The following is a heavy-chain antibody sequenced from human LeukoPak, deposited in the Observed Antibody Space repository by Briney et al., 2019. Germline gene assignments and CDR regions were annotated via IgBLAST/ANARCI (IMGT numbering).Heavy chain of an antibody. Sequence: SETLSLICTVSGGSISSSSYYWGWIRQPPGKGLEWIGSIYYSGSTYYSPSLKSRVTISVDTSKNQFSLKLSSVTAADTAVYYCASRPIAALGRFLGQIDYCGQGTLVTVSS. V-gene: IGHV4-39*01. CDR2: IYYSGST. J-gene: IGHJ4*02. D-gene: IGHD6-6*01. CDR3: ASRPIAALGRFLGQIDY. CDR1: GGSISSSSYY.